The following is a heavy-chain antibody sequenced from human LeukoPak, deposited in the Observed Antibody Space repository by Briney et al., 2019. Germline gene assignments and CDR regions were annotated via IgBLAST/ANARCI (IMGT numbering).Heavy chain of an antibody. CDR3: ASGVPDSSGYYSFDY. V-gene: IGHV3-49*03. D-gene: IGHD3-22*01. CDR2: ISSKAFGGRT. Sequence: GGSLRLSCTTSGFTFCDYAVSWFRQAPGKGLEWVSFISSKAFGGRTEYAAAVEGRFTISRDDSKSIVYVQKNTVNTEDTGVYYCASGVPDSSGYYSFDYWGQGTLATVSS. CDR1: GFTFCDYA. J-gene: IGHJ4*02.